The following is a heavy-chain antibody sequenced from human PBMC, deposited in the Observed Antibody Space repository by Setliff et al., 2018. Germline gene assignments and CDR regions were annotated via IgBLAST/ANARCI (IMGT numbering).Heavy chain of an antibody. D-gene: IGHD3-22*01. CDR3: ARGRPTYYDSFTFYRRLDY. CDR2: ISSSSTKI. V-gene: IGHV3-21*06. J-gene: IGHJ4*02. CDR1: GFTFSDNG. Sequence: RLSCEASGFTFSDNGMAWVRQSPGMGLEWVASISSSSTKIFYAETVRGRFNISRDNAKNSLYLQMSSLRVGGTAVYFCARGRPTYYDSFTFYRRLDYWGRGTLVTVSS.